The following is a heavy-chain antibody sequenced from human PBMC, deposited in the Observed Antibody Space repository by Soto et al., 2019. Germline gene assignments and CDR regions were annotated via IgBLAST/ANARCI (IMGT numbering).Heavy chain of an antibody. D-gene: IGHD2-21*02. V-gene: IGHV4-61*08. CDR2: IHYSGRT. CDR3: ARYYCGGDCYGFDI. Sequence: SETLSLTCAVSGGSISRGGYYWSWIRQPPGKGLEWIGYIHYSGRTNYNPSLKSRVTISVDTTKNQFSLKLSSVTAADTAVYYCARYYCGGDCYGFDIWGQGTMVTVS. CDR1: GGSISRGGYY. J-gene: IGHJ3*02.